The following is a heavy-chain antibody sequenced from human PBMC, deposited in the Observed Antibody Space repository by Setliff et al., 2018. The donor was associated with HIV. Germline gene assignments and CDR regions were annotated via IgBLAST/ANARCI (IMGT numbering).Heavy chain of an antibody. D-gene: IGHD6-19*01. CDR2: IKSKNDVGTT. Sequence: GGSLRLSCAASGFTFTNAWMYWVRQAPGKGLEWVGRIKSKNDVGTTDYAAPVKGRFSIIRDDSKNTLYMQMNSLKTDDTAVYYCTTGIVSVAGIFPYYFYYMDVWGEGTTVTVSS. J-gene: IGHJ6*03. CDR3: TTGIVSVAGIFPYYFYYMDV. CDR1: GFTFTNAW. V-gene: IGHV3-15*01.